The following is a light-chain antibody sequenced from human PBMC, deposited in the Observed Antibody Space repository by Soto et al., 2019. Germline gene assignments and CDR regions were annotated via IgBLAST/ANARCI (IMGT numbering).Light chain of an antibody. Sequence: QSALTQPASVSGSPGQSITISCTGSSSDIGHYNFVSWYQQHPSKAPKLMIYDVNNRPSGVSNRFSGSKSGNTASLTISGLQAEDEADYFCVSYTSSSTPYVFGAGTKLTVL. V-gene: IGLV2-14*01. J-gene: IGLJ1*01. CDR2: DVN. CDR1: SSDIGHYNF. CDR3: VSYTSSSTPYV.